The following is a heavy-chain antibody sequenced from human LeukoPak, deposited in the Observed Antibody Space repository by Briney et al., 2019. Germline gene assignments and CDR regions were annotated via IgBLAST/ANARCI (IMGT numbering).Heavy chain of an antibody. V-gene: IGHV4-39*07. D-gene: IGHD1-26*01. CDR3: ARHTTIIDY. J-gene: IGHJ4*02. CDR2: IYYSGST. CDR1: GGSISSSSYY. Sequence: SETLSLTCTVSGGSISSSSYYWGWIRQPPGKGLEWIGSIYYSGSTYYNPSLKSRVTISVDTSKNQFSLKLSSVTAADTAVYYCARHTTIIDYWGQGTLVTVSS.